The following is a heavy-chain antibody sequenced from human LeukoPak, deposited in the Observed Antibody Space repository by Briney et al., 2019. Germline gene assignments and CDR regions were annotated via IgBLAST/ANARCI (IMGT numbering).Heavy chain of an antibody. J-gene: IGHJ4*02. V-gene: IGHV3-7*04. CDR2: IKQDGSEE. Sequence: GGPLRLSCAASGFTFGGFWMTWVRQAPGKGLEWVANIKQDGSEEYYMDSVKGRFTISRDNAKNSLYLQMNSLRAEDTAVYYCARAIWFGELVDSWGQGTLVAVSS. CDR1: GFTFGGFW. CDR3: ARAIWFGELVDS. D-gene: IGHD3-10*01.